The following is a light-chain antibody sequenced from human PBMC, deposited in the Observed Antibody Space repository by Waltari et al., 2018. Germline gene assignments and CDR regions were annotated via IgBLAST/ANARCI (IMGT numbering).Light chain of an antibody. J-gene: IGKJ4*01. V-gene: IGKV3-20*01. Sequence: CRASQTVSTIALSWYRQKPGQAPRVLIYSTYNRATGIPDRFSGSGSGTDFTLTINRLAPEDFAMYYCQQYDGIVVTFGGGTKVEI. CDR2: STY. CDR3: QQYDGIVVT. CDR1: QTVSTIA.